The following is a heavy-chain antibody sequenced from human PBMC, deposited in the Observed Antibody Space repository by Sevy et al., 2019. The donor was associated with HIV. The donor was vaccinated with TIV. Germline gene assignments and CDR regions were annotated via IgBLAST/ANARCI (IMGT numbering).Heavy chain of an antibody. Sequence: GGSLRLSCAASGFTFDDYAMHWVRQAPGKGLEWVSGISWNSGSIGYADSVKGRFTISRDNAKNSLYLQMNSLRAEDTALYYCAKDRGGWLVAAFDIWGQGTMVTVS. J-gene: IGHJ3*02. CDR2: ISWNSGSI. CDR3: AKDRGGWLVAAFDI. V-gene: IGHV3-9*01. CDR1: GFTFDDYA. D-gene: IGHD5-12*01.